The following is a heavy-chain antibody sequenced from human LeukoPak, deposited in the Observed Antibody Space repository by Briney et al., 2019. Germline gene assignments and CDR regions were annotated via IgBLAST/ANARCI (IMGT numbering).Heavy chain of an antibody. J-gene: IGHJ4*02. CDR3: APRGVAGSFDY. D-gene: IGHD6-19*01. Sequence: GGSLRLSCAASGFTFSSYAMSWVRQAPGKGLDWVSAISGSGGSTYYADSVKGRFTISRDNSKNTLYLQMNSLRAEDTAVYYCAPRGVAGSFDYWGQGTLVTVSS. CDR1: GFTFSSYA. V-gene: IGHV3-23*01. CDR2: ISGSGGST.